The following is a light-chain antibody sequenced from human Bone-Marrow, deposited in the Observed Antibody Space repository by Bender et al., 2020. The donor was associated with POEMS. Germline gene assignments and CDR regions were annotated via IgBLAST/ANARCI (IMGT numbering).Light chain of an antibody. J-gene: IGLJ3*02. CDR2: RNN. Sequence: QSVVTQPPSASGTPGQRVNVSCSGSRSNIGSSNVYWYQQVPGTAPKLLIYRNNQRPSGVPDRFSGSKSGTSASLAISGLRSEDEADYYCATWDDSLSAWVFGGGTKLTVL. CDR3: ATWDDSLSAWV. V-gene: IGLV1-47*01. CDR1: RSNIGSSN.